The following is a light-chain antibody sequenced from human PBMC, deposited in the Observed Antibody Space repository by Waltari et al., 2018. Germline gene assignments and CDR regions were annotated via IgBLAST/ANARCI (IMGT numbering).Light chain of an antibody. J-gene: IGKJ2*01. V-gene: IGKV3-11*01. CDR3: QQRSNWTPHT. CDR2: DAS. Sequence: EIVLTQSPATLSLSPGDTATLSCRASQSVGSYLAWYQQKPGQPLRLLIYDASNRATGVPARFRGSGSGTDFTLTISSLEAEDFAVYYCQQRSNWTPHTFGQGARLEIK. CDR1: QSVGSY.